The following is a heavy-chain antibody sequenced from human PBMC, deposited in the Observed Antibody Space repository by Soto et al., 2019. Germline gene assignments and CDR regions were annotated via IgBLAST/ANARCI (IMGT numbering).Heavy chain of an antibody. D-gene: IGHD6-6*01. CDR2: IKQDGSEK. CDR1: GFNFGTSW. CDR3: ARGIAARRYGMDV. J-gene: IGHJ6*02. V-gene: IGHV3-7*03. Sequence: PGGSLRLSCAASGFNFGTSWMGWLRQAPGKGLEWVANIKQDGSEKYYVDSVKGRFTISRDNAKNSLYLQMNSLRAEDTAVYYCARGIAARRYGMDVWGQGTTVTVSS.